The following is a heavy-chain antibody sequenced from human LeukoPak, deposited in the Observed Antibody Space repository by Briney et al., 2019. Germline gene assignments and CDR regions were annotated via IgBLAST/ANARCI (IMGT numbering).Heavy chain of an antibody. J-gene: IGHJ5*02. CDR3: ARDGAIGASLDP. Sequence: NSSQPLAPTSTVSGGSISSGGYYWSWIRQHPGKGLEWIGYIYYSGSTYYNPSLKSRVTISVDTFKNQFSLKLSSVTAADTAVYYCARDGAIGASLDPWGQGTLVTVSS. CDR2: IYYSGST. D-gene: IGHD4/OR15-4a*01. CDR1: GGSISSGGYY. V-gene: IGHV4-31*03.